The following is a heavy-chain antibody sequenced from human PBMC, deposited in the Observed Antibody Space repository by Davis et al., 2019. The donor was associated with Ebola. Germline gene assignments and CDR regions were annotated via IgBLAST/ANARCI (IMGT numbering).Heavy chain of an antibody. CDR3: ARDLDTGNYYYYGMDV. V-gene: IGHV3-21*01. CDR1: GFTFSSYS. D-gene: IGHD5-18*01. Sequence: LSLTCAASGFTFSSYSMNWVRQAPGKGLEWVSSISSSSSYIYYADSVKGRFTISRDNAKNSLYLQMNSLRAEDTAVYYCARDLDTGNYYYYGMDVWGLGTTVTVSS. CDR2: ISSSSSYI. J-gene: IGHJ6*02.